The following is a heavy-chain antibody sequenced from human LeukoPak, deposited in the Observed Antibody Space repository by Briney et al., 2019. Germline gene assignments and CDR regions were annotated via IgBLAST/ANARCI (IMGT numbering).Heavy chain of an antibody. CDR2: ISGSGGGT. D-gene: IGHD6-19*01. J-gene: IGHJ4*02. V-gene: IGHV3-23*01. Sequence: PGGSLRLSCAASGFTFSTYGMSWVRQAPGKGLEWVSAISGSGGGTYFADSVKGRFTISRDNAKNSLYLQMNSLRAEDTAVYYCAAGYSSGWRFDYWGQGTLVTVSS. CDR1: GFTFSTYG. CDR3: AAGYSSGWRFDY.